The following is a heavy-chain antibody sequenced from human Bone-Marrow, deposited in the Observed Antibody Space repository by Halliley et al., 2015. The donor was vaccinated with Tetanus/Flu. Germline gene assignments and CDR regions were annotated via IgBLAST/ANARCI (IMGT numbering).Heavy chain of an antibody. V-gene: IGHV3-23*01. D-gene: IGHD4-17*01. CDR3: AKAPGTVTTGQPLFDY. J-gene: IGHJ4*02. Sequence: GGSTYYADSVKGRFTISRDNSKDTLYLQRNSLRAEDTAVYYCAKAPGTVTTGQPLFDYWGQGTLVTVSS. CDR2: GGST.